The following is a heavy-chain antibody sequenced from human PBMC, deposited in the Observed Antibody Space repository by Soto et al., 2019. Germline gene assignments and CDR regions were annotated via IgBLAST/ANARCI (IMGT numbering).Heavy chain of an antibody. CDR1: GKSVSTFY. V-gene: IGHV4-59*02. D-gene: IGHD4-4*01. CDR3: ARGTDYTQIASYHYGMDV. J-gene: IGHJ6*02. CDR2: AYYSGST. Sequence: PSESLSLTCTVSGKSVSTFYWSWIRQPPGKGLGWIGHAYYSGSTNYDPSLKSRVTIPVDMSKNQVSLRLTSVTAADTAVYYCARGTDYTQIASYHYGMDVWGQGTSVTSP.